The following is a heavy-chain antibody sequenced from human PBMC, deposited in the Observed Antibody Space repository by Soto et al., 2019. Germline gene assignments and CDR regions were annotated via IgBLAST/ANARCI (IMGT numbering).Heavy chain of an antibody. D-gene: IGHD1-7*01. CDR3: ARDANYALTFHYYGMDV. CDR2: INPSADSSTSGGSA. Sequence: ASVKVSCKASGYPFATYYIQWVRQAPGHGPERMGIINPSADSSTSGGSASYAQKFQGRVTLTRDTSASTVYMELSSLGSEDTAIYYCARDANYALTFHYYGMDVWGQGTTVTVSS. V-gene: IGHV1-46*01. CDR1: GYPFATYY. J-gene: IGHJ6*02.